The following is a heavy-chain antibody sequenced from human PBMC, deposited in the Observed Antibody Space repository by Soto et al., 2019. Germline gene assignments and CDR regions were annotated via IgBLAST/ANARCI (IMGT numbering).Heavy chain of an antibody. CDR1: GFTFSNYW. V-gene: IGHV3-74*01. CDR3: ARDKSGPADY. J-gene: IGHJ4*02. Sequence: PVGSLRLSCAASGFTFSNYWMHWVRQAPGKGLVWVSNVISDGSSKNYADSVKGRFIVSRDNAKNTLYLQMNSLRAEDTAVYHCARDKSGPADYWGQGTLVTVSS. D-gene: IGHD5-12*01. CDR2: VISDGSSK.